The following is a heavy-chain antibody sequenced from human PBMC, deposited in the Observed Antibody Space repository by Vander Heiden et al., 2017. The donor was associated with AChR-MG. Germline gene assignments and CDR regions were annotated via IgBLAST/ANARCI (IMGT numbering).Heavy chain of an antibody. V-gene: IGHV3-23*01. Sequence: EVQLLESGGGLVQPGGSLRLSCAASGFTFSSYAMNWVRQAPGKGLEWVSGISGSGDNTYYADSVKGRFTISRDNSKNTLYLQINSLRAEDTAVYYCARTEKGVVSTTRKWIDYWGQGTLVTVSS. CDR3: ARTEKGVVSTTRKWIDY. CDR1: GFTFSSYA. D-gene: IGHD5-12*01. CDR2: ISGSGDNT. J-gene: IGHJ4*02.